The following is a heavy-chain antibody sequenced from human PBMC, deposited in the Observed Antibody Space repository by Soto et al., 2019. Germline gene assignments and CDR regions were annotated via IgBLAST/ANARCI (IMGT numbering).Heavy chain of an antibody. V-gene: IGHV3-23*01. D-gene: IGHD3-3*01. CDR1: GSTFSSYA. J-gene: IGHJ4*02. CDR2: ISGSGGST. Sequence: GGSLRLSCAASGSTFSSYAMSWVRQAPGKGLEWVSAISGSGGSTYYADSVKGRFTISRDNSKNTLYLQMNSLRAEDTAVYYCAKDLRIFGSAGFDYWGQGTLVTVSS. CDR3: AKDLRIFGSAGFDY.